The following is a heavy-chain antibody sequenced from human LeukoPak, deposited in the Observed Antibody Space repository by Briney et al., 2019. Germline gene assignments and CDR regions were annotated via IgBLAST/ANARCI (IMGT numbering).Heavy chain of an antibody. CDR2: FDPEDGET. J-gene: IGHJ4*02. Sequence: GASVTVSCKVSGYTLTELSMHWVRQAPGKGLEWMGGFDPEDGETIYAQKFQGRVTMTVDTSTDTAYMELSSLRSEDTAVYYCARHAPVIAAAGTVGPHLAYWGQGTLVTVSS. D-gene: IGHD6-13*01. CDR1: GYTLTELS. CDR3: ARHAPVIAAAGTVGPHLAY. V-gene: IGHV1-24*01.